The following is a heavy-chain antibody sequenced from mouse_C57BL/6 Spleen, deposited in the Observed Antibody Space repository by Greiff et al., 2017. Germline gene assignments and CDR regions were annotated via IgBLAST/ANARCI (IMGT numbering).Heavy chain of an antibody. V-gene: IGHV6-3*01. CDR1: GFTFSNYW. CDR2: IRLKSDNYAT. CDR3: TSYYYGSSLGYFDY. Sequence: LKESGGGLVQPGGSMKLSCVASGFTFSNYWMNWVRQSPEKGLEWVAQIRLKSDNYATHYAESVKGRFTISRDDSKSSVYLQMNNLRAEDTGIYYCTSYYYGSSLGYFDYWGQGTTLTVSS. J-gene: IGHJ2*01. D-gene: IGHD1-1*01.